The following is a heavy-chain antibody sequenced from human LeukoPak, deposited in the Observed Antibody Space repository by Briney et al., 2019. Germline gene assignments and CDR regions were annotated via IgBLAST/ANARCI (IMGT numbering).Heavy chain of an antibody. J-gene: IGHJ6*02. Sequence: PGGSLRLSCAASGFTFSSYSLNWVRQAPGKGLEWVSYISRSSRYRYYADSVKGRFTISRDNAKNSVYLQLNSLRAEDTALYYCARRYCSSASCHESWYYGMDVWGQGTTITVSS. CDR2: ISRSSRYR. CDR3: ARRYCSSASCHESWYYGMDV. D-gene: IGHD2-2*01. CDR1: GFTFSSYS. V-gene: IGHV3-21*06.